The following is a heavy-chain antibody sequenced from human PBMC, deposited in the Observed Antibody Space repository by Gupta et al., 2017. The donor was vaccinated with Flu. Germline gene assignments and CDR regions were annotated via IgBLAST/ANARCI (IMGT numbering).Heavy chain of an antibody. V-gene: IGHV3-7*01. Sequence: EVHLVEYGGGLVQPGGSLRLSCVGYGVDFGKTWINWVRQAPGKGLEWVANIKGDGVEIYYVDSVKGRFTISRDNAKNSVYLHMDSLRGEDTAVYYCSRSLGDSSGWLGYWGRGTLVTVSS. J-gene: IGHJ4*02. CDR2: IKGDGVEI. CDR3: SRSLGDSSGWLGY. CDR1: GVDFGKTW. D-gene: IGHD6-19*01.